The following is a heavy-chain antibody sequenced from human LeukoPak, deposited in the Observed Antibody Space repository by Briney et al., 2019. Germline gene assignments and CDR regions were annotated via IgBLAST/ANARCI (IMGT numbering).Heavy chain of an antibody. CDR1: VYSFTTYW. CDR2: FYPGDSNT. Sequence: GESLKISCQASVYSFTTYWLGWARQMPGKGLEWMGIFYPGDSNTRYNPSFQGQVTFSADKSVNTAYLQWSSLRASDTAIYYCARLSITTSLRLYYFDYWGQGTLVTVPS. V-gene: IGHV5-51*01. CDR3: ARLSITTSLRLYYFDY. J-gene: IGHJ4*02. D-gene: IGHD2/OR15-2a*01.